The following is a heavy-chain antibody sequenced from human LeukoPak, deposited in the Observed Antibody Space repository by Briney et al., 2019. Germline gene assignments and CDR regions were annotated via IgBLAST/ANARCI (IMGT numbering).Heavy chain of an antibody. D-gene: IGHD2-2*02. CDR2: ISSNSNYI. V-gene: IGHV3-21*06. Sequence: PAESLRLACAVAGFSFSTFDIDWVRQPPSKGLEWLSYISSNSNYIHYADSVKGRFTISRDNAKNSLYLQMNSLRAEDTAVYYCARVGAFSAINYWGQGTLVTVSS. CDR1: GFSFSTFD. CDR3: ARVGAFSAINY. J-gene: IGHJ4*02.